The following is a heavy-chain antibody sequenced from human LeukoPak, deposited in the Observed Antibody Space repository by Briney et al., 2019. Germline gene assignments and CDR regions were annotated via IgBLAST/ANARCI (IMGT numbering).Heavy chain of an antibody. V-gene: IGHV3-23*01. CDR3: AKDIVVVPAAIPFYYYYGMDV. Sequence: GGSLRLSCAASGFTFSSYSMNWVRQAPGKGLEWVSAISGSGGSTYYADSVKGRFTISRDNSKNTLYLQMNSLRAEDTAVYYCAKDIVVVPAAIPFYYYYGMDVWGQGTTVTVSS. J-gene: IGHJ6*02. CDR2: ISGSGGST. D-gene: IGHD2-2*02. CDR1: GFTFSSYS.